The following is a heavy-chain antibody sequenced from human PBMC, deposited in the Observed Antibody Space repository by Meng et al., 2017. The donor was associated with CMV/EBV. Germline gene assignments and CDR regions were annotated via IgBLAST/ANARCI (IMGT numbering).Heavy chain of an antibody. J-gene: IGHJ4*02. CDR3: ARAVAGNFDY. Sequence: GGSLRLSCAASGFTVSSNYMSWVRQAPGKGLEWVSSISNSNSYIYYADSVKGRFTISRDNAKNSLYLQMNSLRAEDTAVYYCARAVAGNFDYWGQGTLVTVSS. V-gene: IGHV3-21*01. CDR1: GFTVSSNY. D-gene: IGHD6-19*01. CDR2: ISNSNSYI.